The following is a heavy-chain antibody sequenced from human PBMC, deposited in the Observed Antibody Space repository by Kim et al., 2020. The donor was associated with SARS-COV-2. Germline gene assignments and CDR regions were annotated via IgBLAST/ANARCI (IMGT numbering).Heavy chain of an antibody. Sequence: SVKVSCKASGGTFSSYAISWVRQAPGQGLEWMGGIIPIFGTANYAQKFQGRVTITADESTSTAYMELSSLRSEDTAVYYCARDKSNITYSSSWYWYFQHWGQGTLVTVSS. CDR3: ARDKSNITYSSSWYWYFQH. D-gene: IGHD6-13*01. CDR2: IIPIFGTA. V-gene: IGHV1-69*13. CDR1: GGTFSSYA. J-gene: IGHJ1*01.